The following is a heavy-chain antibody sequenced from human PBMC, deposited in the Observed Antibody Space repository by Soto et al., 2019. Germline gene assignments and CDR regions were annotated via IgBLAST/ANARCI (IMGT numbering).Heavy chain of an antibody. CDR3: ARAYYDILAGNIVYCDS. V-gene: IGHV4-61*01. Sequence: SETLSLTCTVSGGPVSSGSYYCPWIRQHPGKGLEWIGYIYYSGSTNYNPALKSRVTISVDTSKNQFSLKLSSLTAADTAMYYWARAYYDILAGNIVYCDSWCQGILVTFPS. J-gene: IGHJ4*02. D-gene: IGHD3-9*01. CDR2: IYYSGST. CDR1: GGPVSSGSYY.